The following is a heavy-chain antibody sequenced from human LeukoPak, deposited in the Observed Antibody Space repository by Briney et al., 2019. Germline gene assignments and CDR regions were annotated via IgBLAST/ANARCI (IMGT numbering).Heavy chain of an antibody. D-gene: IGHD3-10*01. Sequence: GGSLRLSCAASGFTFSSYAMSWVRQAPGKGLEWVSAISGSGGSTYYADSVKGRFTISRDNSKNTLYLQMNSLRAEDTAVYYCAKDRGGYYGSGSYYRDYWGQGTLVTVSS. CDR3: AKDRGGYYGSGSYYRDY. J-gene: IGHJ4*02. CDR2: ISGSGGST. CDR1: GFTFSSYA. V-gene: IGHV3-23*01.